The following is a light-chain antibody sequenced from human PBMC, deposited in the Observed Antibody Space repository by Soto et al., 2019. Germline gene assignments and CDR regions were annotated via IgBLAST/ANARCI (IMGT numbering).Light chain of an antibody. Sequence: QPVLTQSSSASASLGSSVKLTCTLSSGHSSYIIAWHQQQPGKAPRYLMKLEGSGSHNKGSGVPDRFSGSSSGADRYLTISNLQSEDEADYYCETWDSNTAVFGGGTQLTVL. CDR1: SGHSSYI. CDR3: ETWDSNTAV. J-gene: IGLJ7*01. V-gene: IGLV4-60*03. CDR2: LEGSGSH.